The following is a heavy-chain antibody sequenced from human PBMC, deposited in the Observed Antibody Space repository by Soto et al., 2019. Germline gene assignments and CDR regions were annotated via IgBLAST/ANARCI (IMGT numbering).Heavy chain of an antibody. J-gene: IGHJ5*02. CDR3: ASSWGSWEWFDP. V-gene: IGHV4-38-2*01. CDR1: GYSISSGYY. Sequence: NPSETLSLTCAVSGYSISSGYYWGWIRQPPGKGLEWIGSIYHSGSTYYNPSLKSRVTISVDTSKNQFSLKLSSVTAADTAVYYCASSWGSWEWFDPWGQGTLVTVSS. CDR2: IYHSGST. D-gene: IGHD3-16*01.